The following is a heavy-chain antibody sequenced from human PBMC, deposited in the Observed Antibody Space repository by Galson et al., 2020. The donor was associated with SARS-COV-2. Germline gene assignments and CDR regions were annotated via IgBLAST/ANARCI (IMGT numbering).Heavy chain of an antibody. CDR3: ARHRPFKTIFGEDAFDL. CDR1: GGLISNYY. J-gene: IGHJ3*01. CDR2: FYSGTT. Sequence: SETLSLTCTVFGGLISNYYWSWLRQPPGKGPEWIGFFYSGTTKYNPPLQIRVTISVATSKNQFSLRLSSVTAADTAVYYCARHRPFKTIFGEDAFDLWGQGTMVTVS. V-gene: IGHV4-59*08. D-gene: IGHD2-21*01.